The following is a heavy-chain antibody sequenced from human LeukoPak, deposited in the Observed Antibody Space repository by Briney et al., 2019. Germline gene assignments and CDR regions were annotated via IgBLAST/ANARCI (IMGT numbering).Heavy chain of an antibody. CDR2: INPNSGGT. CDR3: ARDNGAGNLYFDY. CDR1: GYXFTGYY. D-gene: IGHD1-1*01. V-gene: IGHV1-2*02. Sequence: ASVKVSCKASGYXFTGYYIHWVRQAPGQGLEWMGWINPNSGGTNYAQKFQGRVTMTRDTSISTAYMELSRLRSDDTAVYYCARDNGAGNLYFDYWGQGTLVTVSS. J-gene: IGHJ4*02.